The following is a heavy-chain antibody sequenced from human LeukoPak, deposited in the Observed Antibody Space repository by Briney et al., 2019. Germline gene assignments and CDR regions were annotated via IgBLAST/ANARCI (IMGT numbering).Heavy chain of an antibody. V-gene: IGHV1-2*02. CDR1: GYTFTGYY. D-gene: IGHD1-26*01. J-gene: IGHJ4*02. CDR3: ARDLGDSGSYCYDY. Sequence: ASVKVSCKASGYTFTGYYMHWVRQAPGQGLEWMGWINPNSGGTNYAQEFQGRVTMTRDTSISTAYMELSRLRSDDTAVYYCARDLGDSGSYCYDYWGQGTLVTVSS. CDR2: INPNSGGT.